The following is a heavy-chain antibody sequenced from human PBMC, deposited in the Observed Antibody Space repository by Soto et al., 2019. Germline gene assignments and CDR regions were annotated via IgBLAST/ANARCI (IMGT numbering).Heavy chain of an antibody. CDR2: ISYDGSNK. V-gene: IGHV3-30-3*01. Sequence: GGSLRLSCAASGFTFSSYAMHWVRQAPGKGLEWVAVISYDGSNKYYADSVKGRFTISRDNSKNTLYLQMNSLRAEDTAVYYCAREKHDFWSGYYPLNYYYGMDVWGQGTTVTVSS. J-gene: IGHJ6*02. CDR1: GFTFSSYA. D-gene: IGHD3-3*01. CDR3: AREKHDFWSGYYPLNYYYGMDV.